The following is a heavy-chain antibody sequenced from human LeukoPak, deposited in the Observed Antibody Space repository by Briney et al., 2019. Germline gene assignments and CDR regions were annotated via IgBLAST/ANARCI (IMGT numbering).Heavy chain of an antibody. J-gene: IGHJ4*02. CDR2: INPKSGGT. CDR1: GYTFTNYY. CDR3: VPSANYYYFDY. Sequence: ASVKVTCKASGYTFTNYYMHWVRQGPGLGFEWMGWINPKSGGTSYPQKFQGRLTMTRDTSISTAYMELSRLGSDDTAVYYCVPSANYYYFDYWGQGTLVTVSS. D-gene: IGHD4/OR15-4a*01. V-gene: IGHV1-2*02.